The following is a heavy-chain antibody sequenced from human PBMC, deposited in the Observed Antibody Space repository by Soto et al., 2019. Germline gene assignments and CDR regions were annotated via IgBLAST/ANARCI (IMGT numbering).Heavy chain of an antibody. CDR3: AKVLGAEEDAEYYYYYMDV. CDR2: ISGSGGST. V-gene: IGHV3-23*01. Sequence: GGSLRLSCAASGFTFSSYAMSWVRQAPGKGLEWVSAISGSGGSTYYADSVKGRFTISRDNSKNTLYLQMNSLRAEDTAVYYCAKVLGAEEDAEYYYYYMDVWGKGTTVTVSS. J-gene: IGHJ6*03. CDR1: GFTFSSYA. D-gene: IGHD3-10*01.